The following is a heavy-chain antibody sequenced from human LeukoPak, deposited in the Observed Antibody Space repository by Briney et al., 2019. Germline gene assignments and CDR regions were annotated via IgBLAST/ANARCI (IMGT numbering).Heavy chain of an antibody. J-gene: IGHJ4*02. V-gene: IGHV3-43D*03. D-gene: IGHD1-26*01. CDR2: ISWDGGST. Sequence: GGSLRLSRAASGFTFDDYAMHWVRQAPGKGLEWVSLISWDGGSTYYADSVKGRFTISRDNANNSVYLQMNSLRVEDTAVYYCTRGGYSGYFFSGDYWGQGSLVAVSS. CDR1: GFTFDDYA. CDR3: TRGGYSGYFFSGDY.